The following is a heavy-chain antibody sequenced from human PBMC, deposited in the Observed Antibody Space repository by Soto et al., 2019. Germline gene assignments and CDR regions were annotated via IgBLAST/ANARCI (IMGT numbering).Heavy chain of an antibody. D-gene: IGHD3-9*01. CDR3: AREVPLTNWFDP. V-gene: IGHV4-39*07. Sequence: SETLSLTCTVSGGSISSSSYYWGWIRQPPGKGLEWIGSIYYSGSTYYNPSLKSRVTISVDTSKNQFSLKLSSVTAADTAVYYCAREVPLTNWFDPWGQGTLVTVSS. CDR2: IYYSGST. CDR1: GGSISSSSYY. J-gene: IGHJ5*02.